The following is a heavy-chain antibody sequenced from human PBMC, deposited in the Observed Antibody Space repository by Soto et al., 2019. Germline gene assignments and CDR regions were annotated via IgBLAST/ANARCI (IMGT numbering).Heavy chain of an antibody. D-gene: IGHD3-3*01. CDR3: ARSHYDFWRGYLEGNNWFDP. Sequence: QITLKESGPTLVKPTQTLTLTCTFSGFSLSTSGVGVGWIRQPPGKALEWLALIYWDDDKRYSPSLKSRRTITKDTSKNQVVLTMTNMDPVDTATYYCARSHYDFWRGYLEGNNWFDPWGQGTLVTVSS. J-gene: IGHJ5*02. V-gene: IGHV2-5*02. CDR1: GFSLSTSGVG. CDR2: IYWDDDK.